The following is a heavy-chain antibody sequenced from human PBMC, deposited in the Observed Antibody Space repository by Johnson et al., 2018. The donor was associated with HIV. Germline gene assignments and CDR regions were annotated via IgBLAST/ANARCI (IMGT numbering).Heavy chain of an antibody. CDR2: ISGSGGST. J-gene: IGHJ3*02. V-gene: IGHV3-23*01. D-gene: IGHD5-18*01. CDR3: AKHSYGLRGAFDI. Sequence: WVSSISGSGGSTYFADSVKGRFTISRDNSKNTLYLQMSSLTAEDTAVYYCAKHSYGLRGAFDIWGQGTMVTVSS.